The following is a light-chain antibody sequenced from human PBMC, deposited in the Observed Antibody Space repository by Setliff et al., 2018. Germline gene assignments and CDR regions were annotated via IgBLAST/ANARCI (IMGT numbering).Light chain of an antibody. CDR3: SSYAGSSTWV. Sequence: QSALTQPASVSGSPGQSITISCTGTSSDVGGYNSVSWYQQHPGKAPKLMFYDVSNRPSGVSNRFSGSKSGNTASLTISGLQAEDEADYYCSSYAGSSTWVFGGGTKVTVL. J-gene: IGLJ3*02. CDR2: DVS. V-gene: IGLV2-14*03. CDR1: SSDVGGYNS.